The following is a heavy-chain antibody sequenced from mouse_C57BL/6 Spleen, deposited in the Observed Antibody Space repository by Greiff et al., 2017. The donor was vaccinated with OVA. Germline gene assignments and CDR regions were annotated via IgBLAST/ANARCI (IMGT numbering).Heavy chain of an antibody. CDR1: GYAFSSYW. V-gene: IGHV1-80*01. J-gene: IGHJ4*01. CDR2: IYPGDGDT. D-gene: IGHD2-2*01. CDR3: ARWDGYGAMDY. Sequence: VHLVESGAELVKPGASVKISCKASGYAFSSYWMNWVKQRPGKGLEWIGQIYPGDGDTNYNGKFKGKATLTADKSSSTAYMQLSSLTSEDSAVYFCARWDGYGAMDYWGQGTSVTVSS.